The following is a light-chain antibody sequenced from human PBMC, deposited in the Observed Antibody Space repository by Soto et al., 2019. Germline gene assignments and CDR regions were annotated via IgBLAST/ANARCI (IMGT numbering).Light chain of an antibody. CDR3: SSYTSGSTWV. J-gene: IGLJ3*02. CDR1: SSDVGAYNY. V-gene: IGLV2-14*01. CDR2: EVS. Sequence: QSALTQPASVSGSPGQSITISCTGTSSDVGAYNYVSWYQQHPGKAPKLMIYEVSNRPSGVSNRFSGSKSGNTASLTNSGLQAEDEGDYYCSSYTSGSTWVFGGGTKVTVL.